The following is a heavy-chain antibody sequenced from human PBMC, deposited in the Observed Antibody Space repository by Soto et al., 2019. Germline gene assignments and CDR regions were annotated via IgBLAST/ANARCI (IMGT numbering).Heavy chain of an antibody. CDR1: GGSISSYY. CDR2: IYYSGST. Sequence: TSETLSLTCTVSGGSISSYYWSWIRQPPGKGLEWIGYIYYSGSTNYNPSLKSRVTISVDTSKNQFSLKLSSVTAADTAVYYCAREQSYGSGSYSAWYNWFDPWGQGTLVTVSS. J-gene: IGHJ5*02. D-gene: IGHD3-10*01. V-gene: IGHV4-59*01. CDR3: AREQSYGSGSYSAWYNWFDP.